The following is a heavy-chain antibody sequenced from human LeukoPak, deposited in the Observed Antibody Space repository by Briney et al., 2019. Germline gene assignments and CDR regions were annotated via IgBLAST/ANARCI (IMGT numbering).Heavy chain of an antibody. CDR3: AKEVVVVPAAKWAFDY. J-gene: IGHJ4*02. CDR2: ISYDGSNK. Sequence: GGSLRLSCAASGFTFSSYGMHWVRQAPGKGLEWVAVISYDGSNKYYADSVKGRLTISRDNSKNTLYLQMNSLRAEDTAVYYCAKEVVVVPAAKWAFDYWGQGTLVTVSS. D-gene: IGHD2-2*01. CDR1: GFTFSSYG. V-gene: IGHV3-30*18.